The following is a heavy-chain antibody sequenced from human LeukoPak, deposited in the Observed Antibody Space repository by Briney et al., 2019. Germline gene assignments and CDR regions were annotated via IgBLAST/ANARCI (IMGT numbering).Heavy chain of an antibody. CDR3: ARDLAWGAFDY. V-gene: IGHV3-23*01. Sequence: PGGSLRLSCAASGFSFSSFGMSWVRQAPGKGLEWVSRISGSDGSTYYADSVKGRFTISRDDSKNTLSLQMNSLRVEDTATYYCARDLAWGAFDYWGQGTLVTVSS. J-gene: IGHJ4*02. CDR2: ISGSDGST. CDR1: GFSFSSFG. D-gene: IGHD7-27*01.